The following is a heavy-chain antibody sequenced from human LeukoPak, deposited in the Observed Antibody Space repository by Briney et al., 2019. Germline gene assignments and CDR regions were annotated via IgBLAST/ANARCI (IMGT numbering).Heavy chain of an antibody. J-gene: IGHJ4*02. CDR1: GFTFTDYS. Sequence: TGGSLRLSCEVSGFTFTDYSMHWVRQAPGKGLEWVSSITSTSRTIFYADSVEGRFTISRDNAKNTVSLEMNSLRTEDAAIYYRARDFPDNALFDLWGQGTLVSVSS. V-gene: IGHV3-69-1*02. CDR3: ARDFPDNALFDL. CDR2: ITSTSRTI. D-gene: IGHD2-8*01.